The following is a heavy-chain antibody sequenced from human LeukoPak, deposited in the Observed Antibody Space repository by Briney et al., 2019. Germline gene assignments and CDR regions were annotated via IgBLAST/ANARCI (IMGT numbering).Heavy chain of an antibody. CDR2: IYYSGST. CDR1: GGSISSSSYY. D-gene: IGHD5-18*01. V-gene: IGHV4-39*07. CDR3: VRDRSRGYSYGLHDAFDI. J-gene: IGHJ3*02. Sequence: SETLSLTCTVSGGSISSSSYYWGWIRQPPGTGLEWIGSIYYSGSTYYNPSLKSRVTISVDTSKNQFSLKLSSVTAADTAVYYCVRDRSRGYSYGLHDAFDIWGQGTMVTVSS.